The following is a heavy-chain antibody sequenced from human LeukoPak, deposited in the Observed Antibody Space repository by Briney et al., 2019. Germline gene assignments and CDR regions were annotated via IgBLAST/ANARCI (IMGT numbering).Heavy chain of an antibody. D-gene: IGHD7-27*01. CDR3: ARNVPTTGDFFY. J-gene: IGHJ4*02. Sequence: GASVKVSCKASGYTFTSYDINWVRQAPGQGLEWMGWMNPSSGNTGYAQRFQGRLTLTRDTSISTAYMELSGLRSDDTAVYYCARNVPTTGDFFYWGQGTLVTVSS. CDR1: GYTFTSYD. V-gene: IGHV1-8*02. CDR2: MNPSSGNT.